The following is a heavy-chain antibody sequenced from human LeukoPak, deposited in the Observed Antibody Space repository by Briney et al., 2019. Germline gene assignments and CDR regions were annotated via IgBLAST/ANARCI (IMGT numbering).Heavy chain of an antibody. V-gene: IGHV1-24*01. CDR3: ATVGSSSSNFDY. J-gene: IGHJ4*02. CDR2: FDPEDGET. CDR1: GYTLTELS. Sequence: ASVKVSCKVSGYTLTELSMHWVRQAPGKGLEWMGGFDPEDGETIYAQKFQGRVTMTEDTSTDTAYMELSSLRSEDTAVYYCATVGSSSSNFDYWGQGTLVTVSS. D-gene: IGHD6-6*01.